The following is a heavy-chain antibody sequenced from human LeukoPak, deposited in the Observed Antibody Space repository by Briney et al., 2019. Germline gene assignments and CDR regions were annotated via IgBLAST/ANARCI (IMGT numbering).Heavy chain of an antibody. V-gene: IGHV4-4*07. CDR1: GGSIGTYY. CDR2: IFTTGGA. Sequence: PSETLSLTCTVSGGSIGTYYWSWIRQPAGKGLEWIGRIFTTGGANYNPSLKSRVTMSLDTSNNLSSLKLNSVTAADTAVYYCVRDGPSWGLLWGQGALVTVSS. CDR3: VRDGPSWGLL. J-gene: IGHJ4*02. D-gene: IGHD7-27*01.